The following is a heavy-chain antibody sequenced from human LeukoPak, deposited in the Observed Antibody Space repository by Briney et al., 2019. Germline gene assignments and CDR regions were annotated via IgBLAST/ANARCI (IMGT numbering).Heavy chain of an antibody. V-gene: IGHV5-51*01. CDR2: IYPADSDI. J-gene: IGHJ5*02. D-gene: IGHD2-15*01. Sequence: GESLKISCQGSGYSFPSYWINWVRQKPGKGLEWMGIIYPADSDIRYSPSFQGQVTISADKSISTAYLQWSSLKASDTAMFYCARQEYCSGGSCYTWFDPWGQGTLVIVSS. CDR1: GYSFPSYW. CDR3: ARQEYCSGGSCYTWFDP.